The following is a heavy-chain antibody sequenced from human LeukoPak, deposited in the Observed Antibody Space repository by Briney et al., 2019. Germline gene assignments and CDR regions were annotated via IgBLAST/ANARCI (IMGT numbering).Heavy chain of an antibody. CDR2: IYPGDSDT. CDR3: ARRYSDSQIDY. CDR1: GYSFTSYW. V-gene: IGHV5-51*01. Sequence: GKSLKISCKGSGYSFTSYWIAWVRQMPGKGLEWMGIIYPGDSDTRYSPSFQGQVTISADKSIGTAYMQWSSLKASDTAMYYCARRYSDSQIDYWGQGTLVTVSS. D-gene: IGHD4-11*01. J-gene: IGHJ4*02.